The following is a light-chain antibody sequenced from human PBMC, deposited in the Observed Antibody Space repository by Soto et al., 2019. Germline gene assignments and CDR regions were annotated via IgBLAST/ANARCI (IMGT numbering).Light chain of an antibody. CDR1: QTINVW. Sequence: DIQMTQSPSTLSASEGDRVTISCRASQTINVWLAWYQQKPGKAPKLLIYDASTLGSGVPSRFSGSGSGTEFTLTISSLQPDDFATYYCQQYDFYWTFGQGTKVEIK. V-gene: IGKV1-5*01. CDR3: QQYDFYWT. CDR2: DAS. J-gene: IGKJ1*01.